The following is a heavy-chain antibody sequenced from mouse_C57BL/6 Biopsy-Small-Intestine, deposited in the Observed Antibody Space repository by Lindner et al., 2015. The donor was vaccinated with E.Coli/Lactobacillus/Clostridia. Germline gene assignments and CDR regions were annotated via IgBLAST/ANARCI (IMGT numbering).Heavy chain of an antibody. CDR3: ARLYAPYYFDY. V-gene: IGHV1-39*01. CDR1: GYSFTGYN. Sequence: VQLQESGAELVEPGASVKISCKASGYSFTGYNMNWVKQSHGKSLEWIGNINPYFGNTNYNQKFKGKATLTVDKSSSTAYMQLNSLTSEDSAVYYCARLYAPYYFDYWGQGTTLTVSS. CDR2: INPYFGNT. J-gene: IGHJ2*01. D-gene: IGHD2-3*01.